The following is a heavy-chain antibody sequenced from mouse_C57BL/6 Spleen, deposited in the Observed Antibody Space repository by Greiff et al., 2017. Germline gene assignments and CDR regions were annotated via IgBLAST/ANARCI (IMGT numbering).Heavy chain of an antibody. CDR2: ISSGSSTI. CDR1: GFTFSDYG. V-gene: IGHV5-17*01. Sequence: EVKLVESGGGLVKPGGSLKLSCAASGFTFSDYGMHWVRQAPEKGLEWVAYISSGSSTIYYADTVKGRLTISRDNAKNTLFLQMTSLRSEDTAMYYCATSTMVTTYYFDYWGQGTTLTVSS. J-gene: IGHJ2*01. CDR3: ATSTMVTTYYFDY. D-gene: IGHD2-2*01.